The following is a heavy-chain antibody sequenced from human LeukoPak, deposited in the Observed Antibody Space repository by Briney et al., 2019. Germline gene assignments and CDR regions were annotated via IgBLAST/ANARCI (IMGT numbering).Heavy chain of an antibody. CDR2: IYYSGST. CDR1: GYSISSSSYY. Sequence: PSETLSLTCTVSGYSISSSSYYWGWIRQPPGKGLEWIGSIYYSGSTYYDPSLKSRVTISVDTSKNQFSLKLSSVTAADTAVYYCARLAIYSSGEGFWGQGTLVTVSS. D-gene: IGHD2-2*02. J-gene: IGHJ4*02. CDR3: ARLAIYSSGEGF. V-gene: IGHV4-39*01.